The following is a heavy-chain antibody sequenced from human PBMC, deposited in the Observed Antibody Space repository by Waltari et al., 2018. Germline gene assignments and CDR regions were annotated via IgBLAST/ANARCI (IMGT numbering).Heavy chain of an antibody. Sequence: EVQLVESGGGLVKPGGSLRLSCAASGFTFTPAWLTWVRQAPGKGLGGVGRIKSKTDGEITDFAAPVKGRFTISRDDSKNTVYLQMNSLKTEDTAVYYCTTLDAPWGGWGQGTLVTVSS. V-gene: IGHV3-15*01. J-gene: IGHJ4*02. CDR2: IKSKTDGEIT. CDR1: GFTFTPAW. D-gene: IGHD2-21*01. CDR3: TTLDAPWGG.